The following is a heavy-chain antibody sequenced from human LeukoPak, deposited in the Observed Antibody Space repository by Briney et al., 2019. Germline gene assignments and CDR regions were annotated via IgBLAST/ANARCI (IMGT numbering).Heavy chain of an antibody. V-gene: IGHV1-18*01. CDR2: ISAYNGNT. J-gene: IGHJ6*03. CDR1: GYTLRSYG. Sequence: ASVKVSCKASGYTLRSYGITWVRQAPGQGLEWMGWISAYNGNTKYPQKLQGRVTMTTDTSTSTAYMELRSLRSDDTAVYYCARGPIVDIVIVPAADDYYYMDVWGKGTTVTVSS. CDR3: ARGPIVDIVIVPAADDYYYMDV. D-gene: IGHD2-2*01.